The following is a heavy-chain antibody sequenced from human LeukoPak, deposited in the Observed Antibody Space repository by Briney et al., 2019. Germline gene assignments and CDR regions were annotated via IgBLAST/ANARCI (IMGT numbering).Heavy chain of an antibody. V-gene: IGHV3-30*03. CDR3: ASHWAQQLVSDY. CDR1: GFTFSSYG. J-gene: IGHJ4*02. CDR2: ISYDGSNK. Sequence: PGGSLRLSCAASGFTFSSYGMHWVRQAPGKGLEWVAVISYDGSNKYYADSVKGRFTASRDNSKNTLYLQMNSLRAEDTAVYYCASHWAQQLVSDYWGQGTLVTVSS. D-gene: IGHD6-13*01.